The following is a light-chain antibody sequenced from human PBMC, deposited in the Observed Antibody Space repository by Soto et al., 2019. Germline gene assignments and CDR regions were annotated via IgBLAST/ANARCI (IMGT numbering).Light chain of an antibody. J-gene: IGKJ1*01. V-gene: IGKV3-11*01. CDR3: QQRSNWRT. CDR1: QSVSSY. Sequence: EILLTQSPATLSLSPGERATLSCRASQSVSSYLAWYQQKPGQAPRLLIYDASNRATGIPARFSGSGSGTDFTPTISSLEPEDFAVYYCQQRSNWRTFGQGTKVDIK. CDR2: DAS.